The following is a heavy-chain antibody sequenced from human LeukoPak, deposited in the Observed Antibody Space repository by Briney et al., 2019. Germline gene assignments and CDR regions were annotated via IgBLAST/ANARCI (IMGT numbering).Heavy chain of an antibody. CDR2: IIPTFGTA. CDR1: GGTFSSYA. D-gene: IGHD3-22*01. CDR3: AAGDYDSSGYYYYFDY. Sequence: ASVKVSCKASGGTFSSYAISWVRQAPGQGLEWMGGIIPTFGTANYAQKFQGRVTITTDESTSTAYMELSSLRSEDTAVYYCAAGDYDSSGYYYYFDYWGQGTLVTVSS. V-gene: IGHV1-69*05. J-gene: IGHJ4*02.